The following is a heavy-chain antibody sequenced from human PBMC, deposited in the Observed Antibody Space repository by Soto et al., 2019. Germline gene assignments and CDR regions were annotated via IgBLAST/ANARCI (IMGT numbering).Heavy chain of an antibody. D-gene: IGHD6-19*01. CDR3: AKCPLYSSGWLGSWFDP. CDR2: ISGSGGST. V-gene: IGHV3-23*01. Sequence: GGSLRLSCAASGFTFSSYAMSWVRQAPGKGLEWVSAISGSGGSTYYADSVKGRFTISRDNSKNTLYLQMNSLRAEDTAVYYCAKCPLYSSGWLGSWFDPWGQGTLVTVSS. CDR1: GFTFSSYA. J-gene: IGHJ5*02.